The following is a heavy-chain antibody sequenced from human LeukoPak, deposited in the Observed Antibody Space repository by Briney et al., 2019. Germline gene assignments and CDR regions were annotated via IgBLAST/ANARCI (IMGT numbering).Heavy chain of an antibody. V-gene: IGHV4-34*01. Sequence: SETLSLTCAVYGGSFSGYCWSWIRQPPGKGLEWIGEINHSGSTNYNPSLKSRVTISVDTSKNQFSLKLSSVTAADTAVYYCARWDGLPDGYKSFDIWGQGTMVTVSS. CDR2: INHSGST. CDR1: GGSFSGYC. CDR3: ARWDGLPDGYKSFDI. D-gene: IGHD5-24*01. J-gene: IGHJ3*02.